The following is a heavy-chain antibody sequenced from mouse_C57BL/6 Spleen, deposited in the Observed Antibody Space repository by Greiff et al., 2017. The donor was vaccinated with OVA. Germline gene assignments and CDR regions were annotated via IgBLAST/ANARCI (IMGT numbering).Heavy chain of an antibody. CDR1: GFTFSSYA. D-gene: IGHD1-1*01. CDR3: TRAPYYGSSYVNWYFDV. J-gene: IGHJ1*03. V-gene: IGHV5-9-1*02. CDR2: ISSGGDYI. Sequence: EVKLQESGEGLVKPGGSLKLSCAASGFTFSSYAMSWVRQTPEKRLEWVAYISSGGDYIYYADTVKGRFTISRDNARNTLYLQMSSLKSEDTAMYYCTRAPYYGSSYVNWYFDVWGTGTTVTVSS.